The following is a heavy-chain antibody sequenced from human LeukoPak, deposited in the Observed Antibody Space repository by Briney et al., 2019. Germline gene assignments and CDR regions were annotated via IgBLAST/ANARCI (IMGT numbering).Heavy chain of an antibody. V-gene: IGHV1-8*03. Sequence: ASVKVSCKASGYTFTGYYMHWVRQAPGQGPEWMGWVNPDTGNTGFAQKFQGRVTITQNSSLTTVYMKLSSLRSEDTAVYYCARVGILTDHDAFDIWGQGTMVTVSS. CDR3: ARVGILTDHDAFDI. CDR1: GYTFTGYY. D-gene: IGHD2-21*01. J-gene: IGHJ3*02. CDR2: VNPDTGNT.